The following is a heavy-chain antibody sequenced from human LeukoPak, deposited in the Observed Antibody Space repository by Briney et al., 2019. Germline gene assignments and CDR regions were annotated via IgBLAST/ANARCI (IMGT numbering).Heavy chain of an antibody. D-gene: IGHD6-19*01. CDR1: GGSISSGDYY. V-gene: IGHV4-30-4*01. CDR2: IYYSGST. J-gene: IGHJ4*02. CDR3: ARDAGYSSGWYGTTEPGLDY. Sequence: SETLSLTCTVSGGSISSGDYYWSWIRQPPGKGLEWIGYIYYSGSTYYNPSLKSRVTISVDTSKNQFSLKLRSVTAADTAVYYCARDAGYSSGWYGTTEPGLDYWGQGTLVTVSS.